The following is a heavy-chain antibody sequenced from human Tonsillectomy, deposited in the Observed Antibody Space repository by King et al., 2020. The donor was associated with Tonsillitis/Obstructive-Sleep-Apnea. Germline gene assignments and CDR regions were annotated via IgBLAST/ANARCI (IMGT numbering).Heavy chain of an antibody. CDR3: AKEALFWTALDTYYFDY. J-gene: IGHJ4*02. CDR2: ISVSGDST. CDR1: GFTFSSYA. Sequence: VQLVESGGGSVQPGGSLRVSCAASGFTFSSYAMSWVRQAPGKGLEWVSAISVSGDSTFYADSVKGRFTISRDSSKNTLYLQMKSLRAEDTAVYYCAKEALFWTALDTYYFDYWGQGTLVTVSS. D-gene: IGHD3/OR15-3a*01. V-gene: IGHV3-23*04.